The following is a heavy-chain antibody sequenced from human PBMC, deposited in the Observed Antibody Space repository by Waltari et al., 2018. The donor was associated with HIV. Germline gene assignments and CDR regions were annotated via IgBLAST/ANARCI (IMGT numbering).Heavy chain of an antibody. V-gene: IGHV4-39*01. CDR2: IYYSGST. D-gene: IGHD5-18*01. J-gene: IGHJ2*01. CDR1: GGSILSRSYY. CDR3: ARVQTGVDTAMVNRYFDL. Sequence: QLQLQESGPGLVKPSETLSLTCTVSGGSILSRSYYWGWIPQPPGKGLEWIGSIYYSGSTYYNPSLKSRVTISVDTSKNQFSLKLSSVTAADTAVYYCARVQTGVDTAMVNRYFDLWGRGTLVTVSS.